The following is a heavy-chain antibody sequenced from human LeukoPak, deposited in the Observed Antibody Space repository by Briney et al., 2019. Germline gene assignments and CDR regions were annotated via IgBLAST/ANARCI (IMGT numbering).Heavy chain of an antibody. V-gene: IGHV1-24*01. CDR1: GHALKKLS. Sequence: ASVKVSCKVSGHALKKLSMHWVRQAPGKGVEWMGSFDLEDGEIVYSQKFQGRVTMTADPSLDTIYMELSSLKSEDTAVYYCATDLVGGTRRDFDHWGQGTLVTVSS. CDR2: FDLEDGEI. CDR3: ATDLVGGTRRDFDH. D-gene: IGHD2-15*01. J-gene: IGHJ4*02.